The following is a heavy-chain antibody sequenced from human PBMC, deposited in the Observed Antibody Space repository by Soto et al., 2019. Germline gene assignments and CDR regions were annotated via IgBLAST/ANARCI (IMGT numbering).Heavy chain of an antibody. V-gene: IGHV1-69*01. Sequence: QVQLVQSGAAVKKPGSSVKVSCKASGGTFSSYAISWVRQAPGQGLEWMGGIIPIFGTAKYAQKFHGRVTITADESTSTAYMEVSSLRSEDRAVYYCAIGYGSSSWPSWSRYYYYGMDVWGQWTTVTESS. CDR1: GGTFSSYA. CDR3: AIGYGSSSWPSWSRYYYYGMDV. D-gene: IGHD6-13*01. CDR2: IIPIFGTA. J-gene: IGHJ6*02.